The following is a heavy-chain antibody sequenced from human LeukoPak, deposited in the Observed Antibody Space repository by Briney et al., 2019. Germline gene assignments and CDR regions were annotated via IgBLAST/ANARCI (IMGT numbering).Heavy chain of an antibody. D-gene: IGHD3-10*01. CDR3: ARMTGRTRGGYGSGSYYTENRGHAFDI. Sequence: SEPLSLTCTVSGGSISSGSYHWSWIRQPAGKGLEWIGRIYTSGSTYYHPSLKSRVTISLDTSKNQFSLKLSSVTAADTAVYYCARMTGRTRGGYGSGSYYTENRGHAFDIWGQGTMVTVSS. J-gene: IGHJ3*02. V-gene: IGHV4-61*02. CDR2: IYTSGST. CDR1: GGSISSGSYH.